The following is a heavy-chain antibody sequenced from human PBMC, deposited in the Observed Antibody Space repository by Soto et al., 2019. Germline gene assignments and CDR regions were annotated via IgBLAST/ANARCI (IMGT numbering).Heavy chain of an antibody. D-gene: IGHD3-3*01. CDR3: ARSTSYDPWSGYYTVGWFDP. V-gene: IGHV5-51*01. J-gene: IGHJ5*02. CDR1: GYSFTSYW. Sequence: PGESLKISCKGSGYSFTSYWIGWVRQMPGKGLEWMGIIYPGDSDTRYSPSFQGQVTISADKSISTAYLQWSSLKASDTAMYYCARSTSYDPWSGYYTVGWFDPWGQGTLVTVSS. CDR2: IYPGDSDT.